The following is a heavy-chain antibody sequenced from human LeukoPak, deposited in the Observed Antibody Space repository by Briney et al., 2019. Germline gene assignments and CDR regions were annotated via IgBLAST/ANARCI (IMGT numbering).Heavy chain of an antibody. D-gene: IGHD5-12*01. V-gene: IGHV3-21*01. CDR3: ARDRGYGYYYFDY. CDR1: GLTFSRNN. J-gene: IGHJ4*02. CDR2: ISSSSSYI. Sequence: PGGSLRLSCADSGLTFSRNNMDWVRQAPGKGLEWVSSISSSSSYIYYADSVKGRFTISRDNAKNSLYLHMDSLRAEDTAVYYCARDRGYGYYYFDYWGQGTLVTVSS.